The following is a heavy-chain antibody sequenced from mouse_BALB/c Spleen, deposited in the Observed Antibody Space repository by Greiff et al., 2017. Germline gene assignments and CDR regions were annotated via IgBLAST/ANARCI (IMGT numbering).Heavy chain of an antibody. CDR3: ARSRRYGESSYFDY. D-gene: IGHD2-14*01. CDR2: INPYNGAT. J-gene: IGHJ2*01. V-gene: IGHV1-31*01. Sequence: EVQLQQSGPELVKPGASVKISCKASGYSFTGYYMHWVKQSHVKSLEWIGRINPYNGATSYNQNFKDKASLTVDKSSSTAYMKLHSLTSEDSAVYYCARSRRYGESSYFDYWGQGTTLTVAS. CDR1: GYSFTGYY.